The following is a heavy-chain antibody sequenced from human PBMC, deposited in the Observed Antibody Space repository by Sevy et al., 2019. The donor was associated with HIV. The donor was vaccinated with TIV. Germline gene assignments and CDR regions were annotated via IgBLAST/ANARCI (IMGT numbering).Heavy chain of an antibody. Sequence: GGSLRLSCAASGFTFSSYAMSWVRQAPGKGLEWVANIKQDGSEKYYVDSVKGRFTISRDNAKNSLYLQMNSLRAEDTAVYYCARVDIVVVPAAATYYGMDVWGQGTTVTVSS. J-gene: IGHJ6*02. V-gene: IGHV3-7*03. CDR2: IKQDGSEK. CDR1: GFTFSSYA. CDR3: ARVDIVVVPAAATYYGMDV. D-gene: IGHD2-2*03.